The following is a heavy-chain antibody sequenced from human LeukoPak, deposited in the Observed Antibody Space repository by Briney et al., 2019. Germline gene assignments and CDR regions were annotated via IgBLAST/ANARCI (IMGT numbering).Heavy chain of an antibody. Sequence: GGSLRLSCEASGFTFSSYAMNWVRQVPGKGLEWVSSITGSGGDTYFVDSVKGRFTISRDNSKNMLYLQLNSLRAEDTAVYYCAKGTEGYCSGTICYPFDYWGRGTLVTVSS. V-gene: IGHV3-23*01. CDR1: GFTFSSYA. D-gene: IGHD2-15*01. CDR2: ITGSGGDT. J-gene: IGHJ4*02. CDR3: AKGTEGYCSGTICYPFDY.